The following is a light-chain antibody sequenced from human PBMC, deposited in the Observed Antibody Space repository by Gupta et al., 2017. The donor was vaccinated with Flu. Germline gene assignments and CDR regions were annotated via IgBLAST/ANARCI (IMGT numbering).Light chain of an antibody. Sequence: SYELTQPLSVSVALGQTARIPCGGDKIGSKNVNWYQQRPGQAPVLVIYRDVNRPSGIPERFSGSNSGNTATLXIXKAQVGXEDDYYCQVWDSSTAVFGGGTKVTVL. CDR3: QVWDSSTAV. CDR1: KIGSKN. V-gene: IGLV3-9*01. CDR2: RDV. J-gene: IGLJ3*02.